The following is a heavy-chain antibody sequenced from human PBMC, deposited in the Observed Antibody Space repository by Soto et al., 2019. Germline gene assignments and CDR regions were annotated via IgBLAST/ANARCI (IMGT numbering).Heavy chain of an antibody. CDR2: VHGGGST. J-gene: IGHJ4*02. CDR3: AGRLTTDASLYY. Sequence: VQLVESGGGLIQPGGSLRLSCAASGFTVSNNHMTWVRQAAGKGLELVSFVHGGGSTSYADSVKGRFTIFRDNSKNTLYLQMDSLRAEDTAIYYCAGRLTTDASLYYWGRGTRVTVSS. D-gene: IGHD3-16*01. V-gene: IGHV3-53*01. CDR1: GFTVSNNH.